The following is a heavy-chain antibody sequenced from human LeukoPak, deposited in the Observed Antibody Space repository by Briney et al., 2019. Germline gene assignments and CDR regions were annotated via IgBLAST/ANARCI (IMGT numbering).Heavy chain of an antibody. CDR1: GFTFSDYY. D-gene: IGHD3-22*01. V-gene: IGHV3-11*04. CDR3: ARGAWRKAYSDSSAYYPDAFDI. CDR2: VSSSGNTI. Sequence: GGSLRLSCAVSGFTFSDYYMSWIRQAPGKGLEWVSYVSSSGNTIYYGDSVKGRFTVARDNAKNSLYLQMNSLRGEDKAVYYCARGAWRKAYSDSSAYYPDAFDIWGQGTMVPVFS. J-gene: IGHJ3*02.